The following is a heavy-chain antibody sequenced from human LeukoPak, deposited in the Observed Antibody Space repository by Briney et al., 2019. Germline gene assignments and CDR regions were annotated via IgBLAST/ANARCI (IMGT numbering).Heavy chain of an antibody. CDR1: GFTFSSYW. CDR2: IQQDGSDK. CDR3: ARGRGYSYGYFEY. D-gene: IGHD5-18*01. J-gene: IGHJ4*02. Sequence: GGSLRLSCAASGFTFSSYWMSWVRQAPGKGLELVANIQQDGSDKYYVDSVKGRFTISRGNAKKSLYLQMNSLRAEDTAVYYCARGRGYSYGYFEYWGQGTLVTVSS. V-gene: IGHV3-7*04.